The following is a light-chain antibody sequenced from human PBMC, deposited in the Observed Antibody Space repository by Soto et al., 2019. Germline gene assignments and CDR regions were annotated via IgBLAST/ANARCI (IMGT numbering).Light chain of an antibody. CDR3: QQYGSSVSYT. CDR1: QTVNRNY. Sequence: VLTQSPGTLSLSPGERATLSCRASQTVNRNYLAWYQQKPGQAPRLLIYGASSRATGIPDRFSGSGSGTDLTLTISRLEPEDFAVYYCQQYGSSVSYTFGQGTKLEIK. V-gene: IGKV3-20*01. J-gene: IGKJ2*01. CDR2: GAS.